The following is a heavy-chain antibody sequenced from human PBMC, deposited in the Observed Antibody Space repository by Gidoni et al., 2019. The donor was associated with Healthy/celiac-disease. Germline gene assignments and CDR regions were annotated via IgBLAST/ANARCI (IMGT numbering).Heavy chain of an antibody. CDR3: AKDASLRLGELDAFDI. Sequence: QVQLVESGGGVVQPGRALRLSCAAAGCTFSSDGMHWVRQAPGKGLEWVAVISYDGSNKYYADSVKGRFTISRDNSKNTLYLQMNSLRAEDTAVYYCAKDASLRLGELDAFDIWGQGTMVTVSS. V-gene: IGHV3-30*18. CDR1: GCTFSSDG. J-gene: IGHJ3*02. CDR2: ISYDGSNK. D-gene: IGHD3-16*01.